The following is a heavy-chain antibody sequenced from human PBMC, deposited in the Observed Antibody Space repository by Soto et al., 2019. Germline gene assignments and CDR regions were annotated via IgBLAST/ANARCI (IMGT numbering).Heavy chain of an antibody. V-gene: IGHV3-23*01. CDR1: GFTFSSYA. J-gene: IGHJ4*02. CDR3: AKDCGLYSSGYSYYSDY. CDR2: ISGSGGST. D-gene: IGHD3-22*01. Sequence: GGSLRLSCAASGFTFSSYAMSWVRQAPGKGLEWVSAISGSGGSTYYADSVKGRFTISRDNSKNTLYLQMNSLRAEDTAVYYCAKDCGLYSSGYSYYSDYWGQRTLVTVSS.